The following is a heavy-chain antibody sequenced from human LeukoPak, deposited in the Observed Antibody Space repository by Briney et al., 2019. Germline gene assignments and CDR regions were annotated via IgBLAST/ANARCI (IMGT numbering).Heavy chain of an antibody. CDR3: AIGGDSTTSCYRCLNY. CDR1: GYRFTNYW. Sequence: GESLKISCKGSGYRFTNYWIGWVRQMPGKGLEWMGIIYPGDSDTRYSPSFQGQVTISADKSITTAYLQWSSLKASDTAMYYCAIGGDSTTSCYRCLNYWGQGTLVTVSS. D-gene: IGHD2-2*02. V-gene: IGHV5-51*01. CDR2: IYPGDSDT. J-gene: IGHJ4*02.